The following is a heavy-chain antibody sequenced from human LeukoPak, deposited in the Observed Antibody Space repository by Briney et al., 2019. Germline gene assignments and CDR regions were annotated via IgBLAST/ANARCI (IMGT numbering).Heavy chain of an antibody. CDR1: GGTFSSYA. CDR3: ARELKYYYDSSGYYDY. D-gene: IGHD3-22*01. V-gene: IGHV1-69*05. CDR2: IIPIFGTA. J-gene: IGHJ4*02. Sequence: ASAKVSCKASGGTFSSYAISWLRQAPGQGLERMGWIIPIFGTANYAQKFQGRVTITTDESTSTAYMELSSLRSEDTAVYYCARELKYYYDSSGYYDYWGQGTLVTVSS.